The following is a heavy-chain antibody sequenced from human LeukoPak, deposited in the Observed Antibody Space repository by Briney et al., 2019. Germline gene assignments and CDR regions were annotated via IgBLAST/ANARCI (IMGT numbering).Heavy chain of an antibody. CDR3: ARDYPRLTMIGGHGY. D-gene: IGHD3-22*01. J-gene: IGHJ4*02. CDR2: ISHSSSTI. CDR1: GFIFRDYY. Sequence: GSLRLSCAASGFIFRDYYMSWIRQAPGKGLEWVSYISHSSSTIYYADSVRGRFTISRDNAKNSLYLQMNSLRAEDTALYYCARDYPRLTMIGGHGYWGQGTLVTVSS. V-gene: IGHV3-11*01.